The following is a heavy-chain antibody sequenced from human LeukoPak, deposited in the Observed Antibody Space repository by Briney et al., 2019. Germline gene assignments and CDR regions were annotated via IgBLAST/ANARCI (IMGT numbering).Heavy chain of an antibody. CDR2: INVGGSF. J-gene: IGHJ6*03. Sequence: SGGSLRLSCAASAFSLSIYSITWVRQTPGKGLEWLSDINVGGSFHYADAVKGRFSISRDNSRNSVSLQMIRLRVGDKGVYFCATAPRGTSDYIDVWGRGTTVSVSS. V-gene: IGHV3-48*01. CDR3: ATAPRGTSDYIDV. D-gene: IGHD1-26*01. CDR1: AFSLSIYS.